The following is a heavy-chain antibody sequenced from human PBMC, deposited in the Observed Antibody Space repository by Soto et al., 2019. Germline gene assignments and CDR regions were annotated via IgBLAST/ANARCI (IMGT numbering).Heavy chain of an antibody. J-gene: IGHJ6*02. Sequence: QVQLVQSGAEVKKPGSSVKVSCKASGGTFSSYAISWVRQAPGQGLEWMGWISAYNGNTNYAQKLQGRVTMTTDTSTSTAYMELRSLRSDDTAVYYCARVVKSRIYYYGMDVWGQGTTVTVSS. CDR1: GGTFSSYA. CDR2: ISAYNGNT. D-gene: IGHD2-15*01. V-gene: IGHV1-18*01. CDR3: ARVVKSRIYYYGMDV.